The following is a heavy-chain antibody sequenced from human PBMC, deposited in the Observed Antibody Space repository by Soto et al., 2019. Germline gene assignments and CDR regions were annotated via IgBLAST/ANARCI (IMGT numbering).Heavy chain of an antibody. CDR1: GFTFSSYS. J-gene: IGHJ5*01. V-gene: IGHV3-48*02. Sequence: EVQLVESGGGLVQPGGSLRLSCAASGFTFSSYSMNWVRQAPGKGLEWVSYISSSSSTIYYADSVKGRFTISRDNAKNSLYLQMSSLRDEDTAIYYRASALGYSSSFDSSGQGTLVTVPS. CDR3: ASALGYSSSFDS. CDR2: ISSSSSTI. D-gene: IGHD6-13*01.